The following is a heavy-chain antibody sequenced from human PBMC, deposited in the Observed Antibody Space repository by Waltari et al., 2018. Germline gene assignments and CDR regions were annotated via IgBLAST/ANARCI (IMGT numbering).Heavy chain of an antibody. CDR2: IYYSGST. D-gene: IGHD1-7*01. V-gene: IGHV4-59*01. CDR3: ASLRRTTHFDY. CDR1: GGSISSYY. J-gene: IGHJ4*02. Sequence: QVQLQESGPGLVKPSETLSLPCTVSGGSISSYYWSWIRQPPGKGLEWIGYIYYSGSTNYNPSLKSRVTISVDTSKNQFSLKLSSVTAADTAVYYCASLRRTTHFDYWGQGTLVTVSS.